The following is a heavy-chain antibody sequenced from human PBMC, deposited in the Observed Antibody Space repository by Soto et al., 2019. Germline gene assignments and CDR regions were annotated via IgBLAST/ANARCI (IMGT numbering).Heavy chain of an antibody. CDR3: ASGIGSSWEPEYFQH. V-gene: IGHV1-69*13. CDR1: GGTFSSYA. Sequence: ASVKVSCKASGGTFSSYAISWVRQAPGQGLEWMGGIIPIFGTANYAQKFQGRVTITADESTSTAYMELSSLRSEDTAVYYCASGIGSSWEPEYFQHWGQGTLVTVSS. D-gene: IGHD6-13*01. CDR2: IIPIFGTA. J-gene: IGHJ1*01.